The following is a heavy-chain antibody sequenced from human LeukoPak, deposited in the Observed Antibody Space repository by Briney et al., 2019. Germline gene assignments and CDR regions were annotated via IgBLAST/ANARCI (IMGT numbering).Heavy chain of an antibody. CDR1: GFTFSNAW. CDR2: IKSKTDGGTT. J-gene: IGHJ6*04. V-gene: IGHV3-15*01. D-gene: IGHD3-10*01. Sequence: GRSLRLSCAAAGFTFSNAWMSWVRQAPGKGREWVGRIKSKTDGGTTDYAAPVKGRFTISRDDSTNTLYLQMNSLKTEDTAVYYCTTLELLWFGELLSGSIYGMDVWGKGTTVTVSS. CDR3: TTLELLWFGELLSGSIYGMDV.